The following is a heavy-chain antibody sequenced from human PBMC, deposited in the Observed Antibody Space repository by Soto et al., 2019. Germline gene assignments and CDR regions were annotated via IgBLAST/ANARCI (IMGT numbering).Heavy chain of an antibody. J-gene: IGHJ4*02. Sequence: GESLKISCKGSGYSFTSYWIIWVRQMPGKGLEWMGRIDPSDSYTNYSPSFQGHVTISADKSISTAYLQWSSLKASDTAMYYCAILALYDILTGPIDYWGQGALVTVSS. D-gene: IGHD3-9*01. CDR1: GYSFTSYW. CDR2: IDPSDSYT. V-gene: IGHV5-10-1*01. CDR3: AILALYDILTGPIDY.